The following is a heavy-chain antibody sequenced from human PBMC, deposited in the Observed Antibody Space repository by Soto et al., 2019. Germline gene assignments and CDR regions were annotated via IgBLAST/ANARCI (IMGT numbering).Heavy chain of an antibody. CDR3: VKARDCNSWPSRDV. D-gene: IGHD2-15*01. CDR2: ISPNSGNI. CDR1: GYTFTRNG. J-gene: IGHJ6*02. V-gene: IGHV1-18*01. Sequence: QVHLVQSGAEVKKPGASVNVSCKTSGYTFTRNGISWVRQAPGQGLEWMGWISPNSGNIKYAQKLQGRVIMTTDTSTSTAYMELRSLRSDDTAVYYCVKARDCNSWPSRDVWGPGTTVTVSS.